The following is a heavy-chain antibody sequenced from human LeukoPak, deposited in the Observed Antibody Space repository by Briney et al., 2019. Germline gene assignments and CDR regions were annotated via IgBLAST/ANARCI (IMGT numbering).Heavy chain of an antibody. J-gene: IGHJ3*02. V-gene: IGHV3-74*01. CDR2: IDSDGSST. D-gene: IGHD3-3*01. CDR1: GLTFSDYW. Sequence: PGGSLRLSCAASGLTFSDYWMHWVRQAPGKGLVRVSRIDSDGSSTSNADSVKGRFTISRDNAKNTVYLQMNSLRAEDTAVYYCARGLTIFGVVNDAFDIWGQGTIVTVSS. CDR3: ARGLTIFGVVNDAFDI.